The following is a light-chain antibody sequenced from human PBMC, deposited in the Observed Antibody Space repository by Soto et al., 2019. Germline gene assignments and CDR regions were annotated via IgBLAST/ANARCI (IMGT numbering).Light chain of an antibody. CDR1: SSDIGASDY. J-gene: IGLJ2*01. CDR2: DVN. V-gene: IGLV2-14*03. Sequence: QSVLTQPASVSGSPGQSITISCTGTSSDIGASDYVSWYQQHPDKAPKLIIYDVNYRPSGVSSRFSGSKSAHTASLTISGLQAEDEAEYFYSSYVLFGGGTQLTVL. CDR3: SSYVL.